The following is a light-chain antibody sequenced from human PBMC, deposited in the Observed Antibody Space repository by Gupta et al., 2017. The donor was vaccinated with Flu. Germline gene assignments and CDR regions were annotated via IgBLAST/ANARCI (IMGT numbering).Light chain of an antibody. CDR1: SGHSSYA. V-gene: IGLV4-69*01. CDR2: LNSDGSH. J-gene: IGLJ3*02. Sequence: QLVLTQSPSASASLGASVKLTCTLSSGHSSYAIAWHQQQPEKGPRYLMKLNSDGSHSKGDGIPDRFSGSSSGAARSLTISSLQSEDESYYYCQNWGTGILVFGGGTKLTVL. CDR3: QNWGTGILV.